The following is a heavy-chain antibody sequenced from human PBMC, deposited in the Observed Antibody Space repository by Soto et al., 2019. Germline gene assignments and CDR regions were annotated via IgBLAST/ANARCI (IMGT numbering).Heavy chain of an antibody. CDR1: GFTLSMYS. V-gene: IGHV3-7*03. CDR3: ARDQLILPAHDFFYGSDV. CDR2: IPQEGSDG. D-gene: IGHD2-21*02. Sequence: DVQLEESGGGLVQPGESLRLSCEVSGFTLSMYSMTWVRQAPGKGLEWVAKIPQEGSDGHYVDSVKGRFTISRDNAKNSVYLPMNSLRAEDPAVYYCARDQLILPAHDFFYGSDVWGQGAKVTVSS. J-gene: IGHJ6*02.